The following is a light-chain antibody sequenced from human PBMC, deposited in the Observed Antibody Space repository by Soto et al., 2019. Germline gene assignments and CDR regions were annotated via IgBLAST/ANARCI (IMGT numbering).Light chain of an antibody. CDR3: QQYDRYPL. Sequence: DIQMTQSPSTLSASVGDRVTITCRASQSISSWLAWYQQKPGKAPNLLIYKASSLESGVPSRFSGSGSGTEFTLTISSLQPDDFATYYCQQYDRYPLFGPGTKVDIK. J-gene: IGKJ3*01. V-gene: IGKV1-5*03. CDR1: QSISSW. CDR2: KAS.